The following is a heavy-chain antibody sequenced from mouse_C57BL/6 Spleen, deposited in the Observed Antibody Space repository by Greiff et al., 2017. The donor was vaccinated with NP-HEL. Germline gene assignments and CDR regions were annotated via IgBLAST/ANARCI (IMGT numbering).Heavy chain of an antibody. CDR2: IHPNSGST. CDR1: GYTFTSYW. Sequence: QVQLQQPGAELVKPGASVKLSCKASGYTFTSYWMHWVKQRPGQGLEWIGMIHPNSGSTNYNEKFKSKATLTVDKSSSTAYMQLSSLTSEDSAVYYCARSEGLRREGYAMDYWGQGTSVTVSS. CDR3: ARSEGLRREGYAMDY. J-gene: IGHJ4*01. D-gene: IGHD2-4*01. V-gene: IGHV1-64*01.